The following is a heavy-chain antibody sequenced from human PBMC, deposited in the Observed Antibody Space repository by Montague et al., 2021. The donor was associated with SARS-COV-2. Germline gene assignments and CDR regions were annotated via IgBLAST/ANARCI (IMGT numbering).Heavy chain of an antibody. J-gene: IGHJ6*03. V-gene: IGHV3-13*01. CDR3: ARGHHYYDSSGYLGAGHYYYYMDV. D-gene: IGHD3-22*01. Sequence: SPRLSCAASGFTFSSYDMHWVRQATGKGLEWVSAIGTAGDTYYPGSVKGRFIISRENAKNSLYLQMNSLRAGDTAVYYCARGHHYYDSSGYLGAGHYYYYMDVWGKGTTVTVPS. CDR1: GFTFSSYD. CDR2: IGTAGDT.